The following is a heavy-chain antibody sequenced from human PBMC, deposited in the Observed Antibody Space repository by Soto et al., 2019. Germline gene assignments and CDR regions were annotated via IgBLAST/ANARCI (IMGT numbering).Heavy chain of an antibody. V-gene: IGHV4-31*03. CDR1: GGSISSGGYY. CDR3: ARAGVGYGDDGDYYYYMDV. CDR2: IYYSGST. D-gene: IGHD4-17*01. Sequence: QVQLQESGPGLVKPSQTLSLTCTVSGGSISSGGYYWSWIRQHPGKGLEWIGYIYYSGSTYYNPSLKSRVTISVDTSKNQFSLKLSSVTAADTAVYYCARAGVGYGDDGDYYYYMDVWGKGTTVTVSS. J-gene: IGHJ6*03.